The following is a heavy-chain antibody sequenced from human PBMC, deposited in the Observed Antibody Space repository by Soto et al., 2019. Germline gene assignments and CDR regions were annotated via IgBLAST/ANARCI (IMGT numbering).Heavy chain of an antibody. CDR2: IYYSGST. V-gene: IGHV4-59*01. CDR1: GGSISSYY. D-gene: IGHD6-13*01. Sequence: SETLSLTCTVSGGSISSYYWSWIRQPPGKGLQWIGYIYYSGSTNYNPSLKSRVTISVDTSKNQFSLKLSSVTAADTAVFYCARSPGIAAAGTPYYFDYWGQGTLVTSPQ. CDR3: ARSPGIAAAGTPYYFDY. J-gene: IGHJ4*02.